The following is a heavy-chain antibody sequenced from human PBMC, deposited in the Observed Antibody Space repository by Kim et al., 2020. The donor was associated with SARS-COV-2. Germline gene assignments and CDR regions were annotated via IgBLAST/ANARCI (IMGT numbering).Heavy chain of an antibody. Sequence: SETLSLTCSVSVGSISSYYWSWIRQPAGKGLEWIGRIFASGSTNYNPSLKSRVTMSVDTSKNQFSLTLNSVTAADTAVYFCARDSSGYFDYWGQGTLVTVSS. CDR1: VGSISSYY. CDR3: ARDSSGYFDY. J-gene: IGHJ4*02. D-gene: IGHD3-22*01. CDR2: IFASGST. V-gene: IGHV4-4*07.